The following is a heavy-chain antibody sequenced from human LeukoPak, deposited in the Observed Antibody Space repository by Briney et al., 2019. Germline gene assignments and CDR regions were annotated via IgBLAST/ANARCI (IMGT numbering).Heavy chain of an antibody. D-gene: IGHD3-10*02. J-gene: IGHJ6*04. V-gene: IGHV3-48*04. CDR3: AELGITMIGGV. CDR2: ISSSGSTI. Sequence: GGSLRLSCAASGFTFNSYGMHWVRQAPGKGLEWVSYISSSGSTIYYADSVKGRFTISRDNAKSSLYLQMNSLRAEDTAVYYCAELGITMIGGVWGKGTTVTISS. CDR1: GFTFNSYG.